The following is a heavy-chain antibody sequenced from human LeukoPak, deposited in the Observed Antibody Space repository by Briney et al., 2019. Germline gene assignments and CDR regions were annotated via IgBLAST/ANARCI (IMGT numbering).Heavy chain of an antibody. CDR3: AIIVATFSY. D-gene: IGHD5-12*01. J-gene: IGHJ4*02. CDR2: MNPNSGIT. Sequence: ASVKVSCKASGYSFTNYDINWVRQATGQGLEWMGWMNPNSGITAYAQKFQGRVTITRNTSISTAYMELSSLRSEDTAVYYCAIIVATFSYWGQGTLVTVSS. V-gene: IGHV1-8*03. CDR1: GYSFTNYD.